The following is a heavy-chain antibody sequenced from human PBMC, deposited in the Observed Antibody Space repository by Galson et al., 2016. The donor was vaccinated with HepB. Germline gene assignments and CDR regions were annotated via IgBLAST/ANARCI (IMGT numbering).Heavy chain of an antibody. CDR2: ISAGGGAT. V-gene: IGHV3-23*01. Sequence: SLRLSCAASGFIFNNYNMNWVHQTPERGLEWVATISAGGGATYYADSVKGRFTISRDNSRSTLLLQMSSLRPEDTAVYYCVASNDMYAWGQGTTVTVSS. J-gene: IGHJ6*02. CDR3: VASNDMYA. CDR1: GFIFNNYN.